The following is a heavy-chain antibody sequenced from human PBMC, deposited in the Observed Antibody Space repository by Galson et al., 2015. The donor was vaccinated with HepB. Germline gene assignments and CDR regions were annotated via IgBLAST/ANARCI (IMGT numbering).Heavy chain of an antibody. Sequence: SLRLSCAASGFTFSSYGMHWVRQAPGKGLEWVAVIWYDGSNKYYADSVKGRFSISRDNSKNTLYLQMNSLRAEDTAVYYYARGGGYYDSSGIDYWGQGTLVTVSS. CDR2: IWYDGSNK. J-gene: IGHJ4*02. D-gene: IGHD3-22*01. CDR1: GFTFSSYG. CDR3: ARGGGYYDSSGIDY. V-gene: IGHV3-33*08.